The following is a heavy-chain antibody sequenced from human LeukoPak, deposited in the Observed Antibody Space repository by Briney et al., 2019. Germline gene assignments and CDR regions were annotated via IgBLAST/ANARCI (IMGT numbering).Heavy chain of an antibody. CDR2: ISYSGST. D-gene: IGHD3-3*01. CDR1: GTSISSGDYY. J-gene: IGHJ5*02. Sequence: SETLSLTCTVSGTSISSGDYYWSWIRQPPGKGLEWIGYISYSGSTYCKPSLKSRLTISIDTSKNQFSLKLSSVTAADTAVYYCARGVYNFWSGYPQNWFVPWGQGILVTVSS. V-gene: IGHV4-30-4*08. CDR3: ARGVYNFWSGYPQNWFVP.